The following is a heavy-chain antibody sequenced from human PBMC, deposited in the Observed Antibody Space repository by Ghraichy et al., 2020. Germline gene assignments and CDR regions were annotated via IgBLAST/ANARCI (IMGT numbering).Heavy chain of an antibody. D-gene: IGHD3-22*01. Sequence: LNISCTVSGGSISSHYWTWIRQPPGKGLEWIGYIYYSGSTNYNPSLKSRVSISVDTSKNQFSLKLSSVTAADTAVYYCARGSGGYYYDSPGSFDSWGQGTLVTVSS. V-gene: IGHV4-59*11. CDR2: IYYSGST. CDR1: GGSISSHY. J-gene: IGHJ4*02. CDR3: ARGSGGYYYDSPGSFDS.